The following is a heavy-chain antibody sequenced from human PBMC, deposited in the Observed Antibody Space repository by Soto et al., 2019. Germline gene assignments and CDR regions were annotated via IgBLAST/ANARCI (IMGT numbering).Heavy chain of an antibody. D-gene: IGHD2-2*01. CDR3: ACKSDIVVVPAAMDPYYYYYGMDV. J-gene: IGHJ6*02. Sequence: SVKVSCKASGGTFSSYAISWVRQAPGQGLEWMGGIIPIFGTANYAQKFQGRVTITADESTSTAYMELSSLRSEDTAVYYCACKSDIVVVPAAMDPYYYYYGMDVWGQGTTVTSP. V-gene: IGHV1-69*13. CDR2: IIPIFGTA. CDR1: GGTFSSYA.